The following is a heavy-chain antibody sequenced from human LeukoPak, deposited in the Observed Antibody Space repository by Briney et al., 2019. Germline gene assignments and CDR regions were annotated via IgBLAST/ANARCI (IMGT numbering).Heavy chain of an antibody. CDR3: ARALVAAMVGYYYYYGMDV. V-gene: IGHV3-7*01. CDR2: IKQDGSEK. CDR1: GFTFSSYW. J-gene: IGHJ6*02. D-gene: IGHD5-18*01. Sequence: GGSLRLCCAASGFTFSSYWMSWVRQAPGKGLEWVANIKQDGSEKYYVDSVKGRFTISRDNAKNSLYLQMNSLRAEDTAVYYCARALVAAMVGYYYYYGMDVWGQGTTVTVSS.